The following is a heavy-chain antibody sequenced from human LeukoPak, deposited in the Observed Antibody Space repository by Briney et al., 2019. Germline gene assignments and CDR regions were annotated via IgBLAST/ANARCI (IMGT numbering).Heavy chain of an antibody. CDR1: GISVSSNY. Sequence: GWSLRLSCAASGISVSSNYMSWGRQAPGKGLEWVSAISGSGGSTYYADSVKGRFTISRDNSKNTLYLQMNSLRAEDTAVYYCAKAGYCSGGSCYSTDYWGQGTLVTVSS. CDR2: ISGSGGST. V-gene: IGHV3-23*01. J-gene: IGHJ4*02. CDR3: AKAGYCSGGSCYSTDY. D-gene: IGHD2-15*01.